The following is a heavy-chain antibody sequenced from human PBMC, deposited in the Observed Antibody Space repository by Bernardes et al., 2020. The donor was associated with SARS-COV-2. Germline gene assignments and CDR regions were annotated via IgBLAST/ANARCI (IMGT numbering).Heavy chain of an antibody. Sequence: SQTLSLTCGISGDSVSSNSGAWNWLRQSPSRGLEWLGRTYYRSKWYYDYALSVKSRIAINPDTSKNQFSLQLNSVTPEDTAVYYCARGRTRLDIWGQGTMVTVSS. V-gene: IGHV6-1*01. CDR2: TYYRSKWYY. D-gene: IGHD4-17*01. J-gene: IGHJ3*02. CDR1: GDSVSSNSGA. CDR3: ARGRTRLDI.